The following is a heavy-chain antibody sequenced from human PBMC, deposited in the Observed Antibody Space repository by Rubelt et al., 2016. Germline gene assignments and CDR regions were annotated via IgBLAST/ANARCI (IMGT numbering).Heavy chain of an antibody. Sequence: RGGSLRLSCAVSGFSFSSYAMHWVRQAPGKGLEYVSGISSNGGSTYHADSVKGRFTISRDNSKNTLYLQMGSLRAEDMALYYCVREVGDFDLWGQGTLVTVSS. CDR1: GFSFSSYA. CDR3: VREVGDFDL. V-gene: IGHV3-64*02. D-gene: IGHD2-2*01. J-gene: IGHJ4*02. CDR2: ISSNGGST.